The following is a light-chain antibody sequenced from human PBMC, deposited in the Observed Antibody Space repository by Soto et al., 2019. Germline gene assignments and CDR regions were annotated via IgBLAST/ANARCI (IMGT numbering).Light chain of an antibody. J-gene: IGLJ2*01. V-gene: IGLV1-47*01. Sequence: QSVLTQPPSASGTPGQRVTISCSGSSSNIGSNYVYWYQQLPGTAPKLLIYRSNQRPSGVPDRFSGSKSGTSASLAISGLRSEDEADYYCAAWDDSLSAYVVFGGGTKLTVL. CDR1: SSNIGSNY. CDR2: RSN. CDR3: AAWDDSLSAYVV.